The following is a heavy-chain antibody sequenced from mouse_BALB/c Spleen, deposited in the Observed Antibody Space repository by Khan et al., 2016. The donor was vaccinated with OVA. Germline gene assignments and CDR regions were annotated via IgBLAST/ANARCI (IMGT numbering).Heavy chain of an antibody. CDR3: ARNGNYLYAMDY. D-gene: IGHD2-1*01. CDR2: IDPANGNT. J-gene: IGHJ4*01. Sequence: EVQLQESGAELVKPGASVKLSCTASGFNIKDTYMHWVKQRPEQGLEWFGRIDPANGNTKYDPKFQGKATITADASSNTAYLQLSSLTSEDTAVDYCARNGNYLYAMDYWGQGTSVTVSS. CDR1: GFNIKDTY. V-gene: IGHV14-3*02.